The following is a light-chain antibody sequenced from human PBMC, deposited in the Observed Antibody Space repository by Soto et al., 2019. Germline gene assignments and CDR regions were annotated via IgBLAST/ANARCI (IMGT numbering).Light chain of an antibody. J-gene: IGKJ1*01. Sequence: EIVMPQSPGTLSLSPGERAPLSCRASQSVSSNYLAWYQQKPGQAPRLLIYGASSRATGIPDRFSGSGSGTDFTLTISRLEPEDFAVYYCQQYGSSPMTFGQGTKVDNK. V-gene: IGKV3-20*01. CDR2: GAS. CDR1: QSVSSNY. CDR3: QQYGSSPMT.